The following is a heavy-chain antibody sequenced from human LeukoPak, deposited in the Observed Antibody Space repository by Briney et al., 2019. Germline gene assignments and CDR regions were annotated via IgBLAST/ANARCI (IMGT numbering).Heavy chain of an antibody. CDR2: ISSSSSYI. D-gene: IGHD6-13*01. V-gene: IGHV3-21*01. CDR1: GFTFSSYS. J-gene: IGHJ4*02. Sequence: PGGSLRLSCAASGFTFSSYSMNWVRQAPGKGLEWVSSISSSSSYIYYADSVKGRFTISRDNAKNSLYLQMNSLRAEDTAVYYCAKDPRSYSSSWYFFSNWGQGTLVTVSS. CDR3: AKDPRSYSSSWYFFSN.